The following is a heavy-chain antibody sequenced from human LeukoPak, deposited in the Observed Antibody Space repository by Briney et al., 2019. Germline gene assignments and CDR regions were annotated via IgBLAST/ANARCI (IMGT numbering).Heavy chain of an antibody. V-gene: IGHV3-20*04. CDR3: AREYNGSGSYYNVGY. J-gene: IGHJ4*02. CDR2: INWNGGRT. Sequence: GGSLRLSCTASAFSSTTSEGNWVRQAPGKGLEWVSGINWNGGRTGYADSVKGRFTISRDNAKKSLYVQMNSLRAEDTALYYCAREYNGSGSYYNVGYWGQGALVTVSS. CDR1: AFSSTTSE. D-gene: IGHD3-10*01.